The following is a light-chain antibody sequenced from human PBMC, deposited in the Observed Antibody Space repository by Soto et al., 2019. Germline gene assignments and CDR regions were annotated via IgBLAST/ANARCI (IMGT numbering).Light chain of an antibody. CDR2: GAS. CDR3: QQYNNWPPIT. V-gene: IGKV3-15*01. J-gene: IGKJ5*01. CDR1: QSVSSN. Sequence: ERVMTHSPATLSVSPEERATLYCRASQSVSSNLAWFQQKPGQAPRLLIFGASTRATGIPARFSGSGSGTEFTLSISSLQSEDFAVYYCQQYNNWPPITFGQGTRLEIK.